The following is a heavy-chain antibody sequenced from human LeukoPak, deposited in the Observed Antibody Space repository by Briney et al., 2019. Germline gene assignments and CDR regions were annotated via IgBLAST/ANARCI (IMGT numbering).Heavy chain of an antibody. Sequence: GGSLRLSCAASGFTFSSYWMHWVRQVPGQGLVWVSHIDGDGRIAHYGDSVKGRFTISRDNAKNTVYLQMDSLRAEDTAVYYCARDSPRTGPWGQGILVIVSS. CDR1: GFTFSSYW. J-gene: IGHJ5*02. CDR3: ARDSPRTGP. CDR2: IDGDGRIA. D-gene: IGHD1-1*01. V-gene: IGHV3-74*01.